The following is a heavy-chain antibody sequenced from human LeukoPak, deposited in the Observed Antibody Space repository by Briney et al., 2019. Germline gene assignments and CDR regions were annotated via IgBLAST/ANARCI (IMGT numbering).Heavy chain of an antibody. CDR2: ISYDGSNK. J-gene: IGHJ4*02. D-gene: IGHD1-26*01. Sequence: GRSLRLSCAASGFTFSSYAMHWVRQAPGKGLEWVAVISYDGSNKYYADSVKGRCTISRDNAKNSLYLQMNSLRAEDTAVYYCAAGAKGRYYFDYWGQGTLVTVSS. CDR3: AAGAKGRYYFDY. V-gene: IGHV3-30-3*01. CDR1: GFTFSSYA.